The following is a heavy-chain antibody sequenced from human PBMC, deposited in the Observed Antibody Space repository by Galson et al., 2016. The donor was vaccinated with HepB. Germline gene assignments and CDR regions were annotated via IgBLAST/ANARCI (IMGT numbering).Heavy chain of an antibody. J-gene: IGHJ6*02. D-gene: IGHD3-3*01. V-gene: IGHV3-23*01. Sequence: SLRLSCAASGFTFSSRAMSWVRQAPGKGLEWVSGISGSGDNTYHADSVKGRFTISRDNSKNTLYLQMNSLRVEDTAVYYCAKDVRWAGSPGVGMDVWGQGTTVTVSS. CDR1: GFTFSSRA. CDR3: AKDVRWAGSPGVGMDV. CDR2: ISGSGDNT.